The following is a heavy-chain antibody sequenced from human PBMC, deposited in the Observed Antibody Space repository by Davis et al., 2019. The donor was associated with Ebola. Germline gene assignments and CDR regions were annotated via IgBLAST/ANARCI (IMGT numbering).Heavy chain of an antibody. Sequence: GESLKISCTAPGFSFSTYAMGWVRQAPGKGLEWVSCISGSAVTTYYADSVKGRFTISRDNSRNTLYLHLNSLTVEDTAVYYCAKDKRSSWYGGMDVWGQGTTVTVSS. V-gene: IGHV3-23*01. CDR2: ISGSAVTT. D-gene: IGHD6-19*01. J-gene: IGHJ6*02. CDR3: AKDKRSSWYGGMDV. CDR1: GFSFSTYA.